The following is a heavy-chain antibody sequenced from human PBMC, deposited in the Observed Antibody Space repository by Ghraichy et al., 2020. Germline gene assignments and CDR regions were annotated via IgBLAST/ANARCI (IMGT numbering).Heavy chain of an antibody. CDR1: GFTFSRFA. J-gene: IGHJ6*02. CDR3: AKALRENSCRNYYYYYGMDV. D-gene: IGHD1-26*01. V-gene: IGHV3-23*01. Sequence: GGSLRLSCAASGFTFSRFAMNWVRQAPGKGLEWVSGISRSGGTTYYADSVKGRFTISSDSSENTLYLQMNSLRAEDTAVYHCAKALRENSCRNYYYYYGMDVWGQGTTVTVSS. CDR2: ISRSGGTT.